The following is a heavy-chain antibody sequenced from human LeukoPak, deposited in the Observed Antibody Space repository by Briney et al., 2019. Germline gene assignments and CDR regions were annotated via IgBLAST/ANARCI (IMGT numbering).Heavy chain of an antibody. Sequence: SGGSLRLSYAASGFTVSNHWMHWVRQAPGKGLVWVSRIKSDGSSTSYADSVRGRFTISRDNAKNTLYLQMNSLRSEDMAVYYCARDLKPSGSYTFDYWGQGTLVTVSS. CDR2: IKSDGSST. D-gene: IGHD1-26*01. CDR3: ARDLKPSGSYTFDY. J-gene: IGHJ4*02. V-gene: IGHV3-74*01. CDR1: GFTVSNHW.